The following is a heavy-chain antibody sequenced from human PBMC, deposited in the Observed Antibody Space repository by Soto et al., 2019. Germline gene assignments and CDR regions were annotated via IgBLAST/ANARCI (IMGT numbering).Heavy chain of an antibody. Sequence: GGSLRLSCAPSGFTFSSYWMHWVRQAPGKGLVWVSRINSDGSSTSYADSVKGRFTISRDNAKNTLYLQMNSLRAEDTAVYYCARGRGDYDILTGLTGWFDPWGQGTLVTVSS. J-gene: IGHJ5*02. D-gene: IGHD3-9*01. CDR3: ARGRGDYDILTGLTGWFDP. CDR1: GFTFSSYW. CDR2: INSDGSST. V-gene: IGHV3-74*01.